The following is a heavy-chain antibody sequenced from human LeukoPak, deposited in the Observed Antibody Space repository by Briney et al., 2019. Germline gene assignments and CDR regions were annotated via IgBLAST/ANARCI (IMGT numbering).Heavy chain of an antibody. CDR1: GGSSSGYY. D-gene: IGHD3-3*01. Sequence: PSETLSLACAVYGGSSSGYYWSWIRQPPGKGLEWIGEINHSGSTNYNPSLKSRVTISVDTSKNQFSLKLSSVTAADTAVYYCARGLDKRLTIFGRFRRFDPWGQGTLVTVSS. V-gene: IGHV4-34*01. CDR2: INHSGST. J-gene: IGHJ5*02. CDR3: ARGLDKRLTIFGRFRRFDP.